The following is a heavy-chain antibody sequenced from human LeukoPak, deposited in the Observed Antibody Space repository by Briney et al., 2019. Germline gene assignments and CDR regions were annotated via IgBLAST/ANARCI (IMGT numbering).Heavy chain of an antibody. V-gene: IGHV4-28*01. D-gene: IGHD3-10*01. J-gene: IGHJ4*02. CDR2: IYYSGST. CDR3: ARISSGSGSYVDY. CDR1: GYSISSSNW. Sequence: PSETLSLTCAVSGYSISSSNWWGCLRQPPGRRLEGIGYIYYSGSTYYSPSLKSRVTMSVDTSKNQFSLKLSPVTAVDTAVYYCARISSGSGSYVDYWGQGTLVTVSS.